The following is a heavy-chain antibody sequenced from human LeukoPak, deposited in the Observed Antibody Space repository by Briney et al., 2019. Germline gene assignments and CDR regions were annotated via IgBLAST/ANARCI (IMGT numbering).Heavy chain of an antibody. Sequence: SETLSLTCTVSGGSISSSSYYWGWIRQPPGKGLEWIGSIYYSGSTYYNPSLKSRVTISVDTSKNQFSLKLSSVTAADTAVYYCARHEGDYDFWSGYNYYYYGMDVWGQGTTVTVSS. CDR1: GGSISSSSYY. CDR3: ARHEGDYDFWSGYNYYYYGMDV. CDR2: IYYSGST. J-gene: IGHJ6*02. D-gene: IGHD3-3*01. V-gene: IGHV4-39*01.